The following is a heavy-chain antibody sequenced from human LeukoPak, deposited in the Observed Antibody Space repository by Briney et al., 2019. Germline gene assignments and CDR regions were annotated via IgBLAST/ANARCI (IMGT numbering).Heavy chain of an antibody. CDR3: TTGTWIQLWLADY. CDR1: GFTVSSYY. CDR2: IKTKTDGGTT. Sequence: PGGSLRLSCAASGFTVSSYYMSWVRQAPGKGLEWVGHIKTKTDGGTTDYAAPVKGRFTISRDDSKNTLYLQMNSLKTEDTALYYCTTGTWIQLWLADYWGQGTLVTVSS. D-gene: IGHD5-18*01. J-gene: IGHJ4*02. V-gene: IGHV3-15*01.